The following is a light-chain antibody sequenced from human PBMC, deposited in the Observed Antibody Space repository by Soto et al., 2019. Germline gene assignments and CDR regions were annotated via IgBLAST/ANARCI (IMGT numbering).Light chain of an antibody. J-gene: IGKJ3*01. V-gene: IGKV3-20*01. Sequence: EIVLTQSPGTRSLSPGERASLSCRASQSVSSSYLAWYQQKPGQAPRLLISGASSRATGIPDRFSGSGSGTDFTLTICRLEPEDFAVYYCQQYGGSPPFTFGPGTKVDIK. CDR3: QQYGGSPPFT. CDR1: QSVSSSY. CDR2: GAS.